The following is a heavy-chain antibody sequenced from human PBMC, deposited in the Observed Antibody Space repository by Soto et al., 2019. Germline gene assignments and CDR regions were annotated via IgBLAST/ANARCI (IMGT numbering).Heavy chain of an antibody. J-gene: IGHJ5*02. CDR2: IIPIFGTA. V-gene: IGHV1-69*01. Sequence: QVQLVQSWAEVKKPGSSVKVSCKASGGTFSSYAISWVRQAPGQGLEWMGGIIPIFGTANYAQKFQGRVTITADESKSTAYMELSSLRSEDTAVYYCAREVSLGGSGSYYNPFDPWGQGTLVTVSS. CDR1: GGTFSSYA. D-gene: IGHD3-10*01. CDR3: AREVSLGGSGSYYNPFDP.